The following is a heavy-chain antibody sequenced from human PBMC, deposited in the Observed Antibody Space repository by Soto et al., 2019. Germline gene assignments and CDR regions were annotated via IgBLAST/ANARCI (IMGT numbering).Heavy chain of an antibody. CDR2: ISYDGSNK. Sequence: QVQLVESGGGVVQPGRSLRLSCAASGFTFSSYGMHWVRQAPGKGLEWVAVISYDGSNKYYADSVKGRFTISRDNSKNTLYLQMNSLRAEDTAVYSCAKDGADYGDYVGNFDYWGQGTLVTVSS. D-gene: IGHD4-17*01. V-gene: IGHV3-30*18. CDR1: GFTFSSYG. J-gene: IGHJ4*02. CDR3: AKDGADYGDYVGNFDY.